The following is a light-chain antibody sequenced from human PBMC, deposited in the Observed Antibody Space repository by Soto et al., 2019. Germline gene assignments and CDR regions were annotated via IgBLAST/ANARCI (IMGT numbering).Light chain of an antibody. Sequence: DIVMTPSPATLSVSPGERATLSCRASQSVSDNLGWYQQKPGQAPRLLIYGASTRATGIPARFSGSGSGTEFTLTSSSLQSEDFAAYYCQQYNNWPGTFGGGTKVDI. CDR2: GAS. CDR3: QQYNNWPGT. CDR1: QSVSDN. J-gene: IGKJ4*01. V-gene: IGKV3-15*01.